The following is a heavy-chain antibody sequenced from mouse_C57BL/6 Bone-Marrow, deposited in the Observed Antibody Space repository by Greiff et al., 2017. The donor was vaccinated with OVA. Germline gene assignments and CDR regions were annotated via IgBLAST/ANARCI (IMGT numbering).Heavy chain of an antibody. CDR2: IYPRSGNT. V-gene: IGHV1-81*01. Sequence: VKLQESGAELARPGASVKLSCKASGYTFTSYGISWVKQRTGQGLEWIGEIYPRSGNTYYNEKFKGKATLTADKSSSTAYMELRSLTSEDSAVYFCASEWLRQAWFAYWGQGTLVTVSA. CDR3: ASEWLRQAWFAY. D-gene: IGHD2-2*01. CDR1: GYTFTSYG. J-gene: IGHJ3*01.